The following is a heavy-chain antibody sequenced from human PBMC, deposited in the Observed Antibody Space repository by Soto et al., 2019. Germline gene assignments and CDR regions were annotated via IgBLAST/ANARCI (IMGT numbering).Heavy chain of an antibody. CDR3: ARGGGIVMVTAPYDH. CDR1: GYTFNSSY. J-gene: IGHJ4*02. D-gene: IGHD2-21*02. V-gene: IGHV1-46*02. CDR2: INPSGGYT. Sequence: ASVKVASKASGYTFNSSYMDWVLQAPGQGLEWLGIINPSGGYTTYAQRFLGRVTMTSDTSTSTVHKELGSLTAEDTAVYFCARGGGIVMVTAPYDHWGRETLVTVSP.